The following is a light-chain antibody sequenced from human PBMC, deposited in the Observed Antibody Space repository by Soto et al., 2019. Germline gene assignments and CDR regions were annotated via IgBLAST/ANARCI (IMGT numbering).Light chain of an antibody. Sequence: QSVLTQPASVSGYPGQSINISCTGTSSDVGSYNLVSWYQQHPGKAPKLMIYEGTKRTSGVSNSYSGSKSGNTASLTISGLQAEDEADYYCCSYAGSMTFVFGPGTKGTVL. CDR2: EGT. J-gene: IGLJ1*01. V-gene: IGLV2-23*01. CDR1: SSDVGSYNL. CDR3: CSYAGSMTFV.